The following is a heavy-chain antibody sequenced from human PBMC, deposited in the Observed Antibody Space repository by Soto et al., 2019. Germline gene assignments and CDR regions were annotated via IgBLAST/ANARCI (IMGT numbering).Heavy chain of an antibody. V-gene: IGHV1-69*12. D-gene: IGHD2-15*01. CDR3: ARSGSCSGGSCTPGDFYYYAMDV. Sequence: QVQLVQSGAEVKKTGSSVKVSCKASGGTFNNYAINWVRQAPGQGLEWMGGIIPSFGTAYYAQKYQRRVTITEDESTSTAYMEMSSLRSEDTAVYYCARSGSCSGGSCTPGDFYYYAMDVWGQGTTVTVSS. CDR1: GGTFNNYA. CDR2: IIPSFGTA. J-gene: IGHJ6*02.